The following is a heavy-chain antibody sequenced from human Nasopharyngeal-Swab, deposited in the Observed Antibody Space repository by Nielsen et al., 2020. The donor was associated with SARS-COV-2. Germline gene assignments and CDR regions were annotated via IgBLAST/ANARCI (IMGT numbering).Heavy chain of an antibody. CDR2: ISAYNGNT. D-gene: IGHD5-18*01. CDR1: GYTFTSYG. J-gene: IGHJ4*02. Sequence: SVKVSCKASGYTFTSYGISCVRQSPVQGLEWMGWISAYNGNTNYAQKLQGRVTMTTDTSTSTDYMELRSLTSYYSAVYYCARGYIYGIQYFDYWGQGTLVTVSS. V-gene: IGHV1-18*01. CDR3: ARGYIYGIQYFDY.